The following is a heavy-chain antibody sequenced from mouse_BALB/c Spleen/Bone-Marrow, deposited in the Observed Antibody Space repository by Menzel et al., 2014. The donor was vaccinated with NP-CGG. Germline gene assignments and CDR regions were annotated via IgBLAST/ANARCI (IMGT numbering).Heavy chain of an antibody. CDR2: IYPGEGDT. J-gene: IGHJ2*01. Sequence: SGAELARPGASVKLSCKTSGYTFTTYWMQWVKQRPGQGLEWIGAIYPGEGDTRYTQKFKGKATLTADKSSSTAYIQLSNLTSEDSAVYYCSREPSNWGYYWGQGTTLTVSS. CDR1: GYTFTTYW. CDR3: SREPSNWGYY. V-gene: IGHV1-87*01.